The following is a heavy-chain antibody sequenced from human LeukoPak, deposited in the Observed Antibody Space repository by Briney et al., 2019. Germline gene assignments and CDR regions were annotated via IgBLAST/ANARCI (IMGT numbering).Heavy chain of an antibody. J-gene: IGHJ4*02. CDR2: ITSDGTST. CDR3: ARDWYHAIDY. D-gene: IGHD2-2*01. CDR1: GFSFSTTW. V-gene: IGHV3-74*03. Sequence: GGSLRLSCAASGFSFSTTWMHWVRQLPGQGLVWVARITSDGTSTSYAESVKGRFTISRDNAKNTLYLQMNSLRAEDTAVYYCARDWYHAIDYWGQGTLLTVSS.